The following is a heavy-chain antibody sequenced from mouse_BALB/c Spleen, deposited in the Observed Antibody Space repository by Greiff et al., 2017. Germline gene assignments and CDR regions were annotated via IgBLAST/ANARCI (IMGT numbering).Heavy chain of an antibody. Sequence: EVKLVESGGDLVKPGGSLKLSCAASGFTFSSYGMSWVRQTPDKRLEWVATISSGGSYTYYPDSVKGRFTISRDNAKNTLYLQMSSLKSEDTAMYYCARHREVRQNYAMDYWGQGTSVTVSS. V-gene: IGHV5-6*01. J-gene: IGHJ4*01. CDR1: GFTFSSYG. CDR3: ARHREVRQNYAMDY. CDR2: ISSGGSYT. D-gene: IGHD2-14*01.